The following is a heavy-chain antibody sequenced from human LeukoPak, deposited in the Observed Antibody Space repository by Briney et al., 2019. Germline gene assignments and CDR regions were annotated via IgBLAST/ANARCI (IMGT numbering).Heavy chain of an antibody. V-gene: IGHV4-39*07. Sequence: SETLSLTCTVSGGSISSSSYYWGWIRQPPGKGLEWIGYIYHSGSTYYNPSLKSRVTISVDRSKNQFSLKLSSVTAADTAVYYCARGNRDYGDYVIYWFDPWGQGTLVTVSS. CDR2: IYHSGST. J-gene: IGHJ5*02. CDR3: ARGNRDYGDYVIYWFDP. D-gene: IGHD4-17*01. CDR1: GGSISSSSYY.